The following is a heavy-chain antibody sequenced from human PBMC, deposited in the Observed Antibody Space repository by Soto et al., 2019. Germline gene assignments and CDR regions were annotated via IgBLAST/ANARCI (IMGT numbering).Heavy chain of an antibody. CDR2: IYHSGST. J-gene: IGHJ4*02. Sequence: SETRSLTCAVSGYSISSGYYWGCIRHPPVTALEWIGSIYHSGSTYYNPSLKSRVTISVDTSKNQFSLKLSSVTAADTAVYYCARVRYYYDSSGYYPYYFDYWGQGTLVTVSS. CDR1: GYSISSGYY. D-gene: IGHD3-22*01. CDR3: ARVRYYYDSSGYYPYYFDY. V-gene: IGHV4-38-2*01.